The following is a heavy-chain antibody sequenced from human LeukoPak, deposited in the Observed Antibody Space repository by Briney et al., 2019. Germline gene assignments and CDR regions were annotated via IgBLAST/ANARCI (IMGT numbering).Heavy chain of an antibody. J-gene: IGHJ5*02. CDR3: AKRGPSSSGSYYMDNWFDP. CDR1: GYTFTSYY. V-gene: IGHV1-46*01. D-gene: IGHD3-10*01. CDR2: INPSGGST. Sequence: ASVKVSCKASGYTFTSYYMHWVRQAPGQGLEWMGIINPSGGSTSYAQKFQGRVTMTRDTSTSTVYMELSSLRSEDTAVYYCAKRGPSSSGSYYMDNWFDPWGQGTLVTVSS.